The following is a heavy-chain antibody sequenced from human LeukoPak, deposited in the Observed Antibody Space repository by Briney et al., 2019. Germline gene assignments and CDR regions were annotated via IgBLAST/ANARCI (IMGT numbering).Heavy chain of an antibody. V-gene: IGHV1-69*04. J-gene: IGHJ3*02. Sequence: GASVKVSCKAFGGTFSSYAISWVRQAPGQGLEWMGRIIPILGIANYAQKFQGRVTITADKSTSTAYMELSSLRSEDTAVYYCARDWAGYYDFWSGDALDAFDIWGQGTMVTVSS. CDR3: ARDWAGYYDFWSGDALDAFDI. CDR1: GGTFSSYA. D-gene: IGHD3-3*01. CDR2: IIPILGIA.